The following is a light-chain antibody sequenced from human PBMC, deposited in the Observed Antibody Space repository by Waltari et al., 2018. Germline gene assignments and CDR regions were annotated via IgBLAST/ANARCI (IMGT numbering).Light chain of an antibody. CDR2: DAS. Sequence: IVLTQSPATVCLSLGERVTLSCRASQEISTSLAWYQQKSGQPPRLLIYDASNRATDTPPRFSGSGSGSDFTLTISSLEPEEFAVYYCQQRSNRPPITFGQGTRLEI. J-gene: IGKJ5*01. CDR1: QEISTS. CDR3: QQRSNRPPIT. V-gene: IGKV3-11*01.